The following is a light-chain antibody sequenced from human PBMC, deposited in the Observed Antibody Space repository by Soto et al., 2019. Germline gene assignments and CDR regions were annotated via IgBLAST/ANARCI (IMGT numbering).Light chain of an antibody. CDR2: AAS. V-gene: IGKV1-39*01. CDR1: QYISTF. J-gene: IGKJ4*01. CDR3: QQSYSTPPLT. Sequence: DIQMTQSPSSLSASVGDRVTITCRASQYISTFLNGYQQKPGTAPNLLIYAASTLQSGVPSRFSGSGSGIEFTLTISTLQPEDFATYYCQQSYSTPPLTFGGGTKVEIK.